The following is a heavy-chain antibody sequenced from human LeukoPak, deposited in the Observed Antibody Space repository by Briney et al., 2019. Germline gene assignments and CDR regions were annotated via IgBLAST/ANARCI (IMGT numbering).Heavy chain of an antibody. D-gene: IGHD1-26*01. J-gene: IGHJ6*03. CDR3: ARAGAGSPTYYYYYMDV. CDR1: GYTLTSYG. V-gene: IGHV1-18*01. CDR2: ISAYNGNT. Sequence: ASVKVSCKASGYTLTSYGISWVRQAPGQGLEWMGWISAYNGNTNYAQKLQGRVTMTTDTSTSTAYMELRSLRSDDTAVYYCARAGAGSPTYYYYYMDVWGKGTTVTVSS.